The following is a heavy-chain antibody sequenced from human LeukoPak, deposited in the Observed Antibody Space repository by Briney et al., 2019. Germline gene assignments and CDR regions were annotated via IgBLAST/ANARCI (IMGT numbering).Heavy chain of an antibody. J-gene: IGHJ3*02. CDR1: GGSISTFY. CDR3: ARDFKYYYDSSGPYDAFDI. Sequence: SETLSLTCTVSGGSISTFYWSWIRQPPGKGLEWIGNINYSGSTNYNPSLQSRVTISVDTSKNQFSLKLSSVTAADTAVYYCARDFKYYYDSSGPYDAFDIWGQGTMVTVSS. V-gene: IGHV4-59*12. CDR2: INYSGST. D-gene: IGHD3-22*01.